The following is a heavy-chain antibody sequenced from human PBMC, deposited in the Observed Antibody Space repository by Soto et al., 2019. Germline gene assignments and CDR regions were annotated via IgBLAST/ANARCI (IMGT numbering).Heavy chain of an antibody. V-gene: IGHV3-30*18. D-gene: IGHD6-13*01. CDR2: ISYDGSNK. CDR3: AKDRIAETRYYYYGMDV. J-gene: IGHJ6*02. Sequence: PGGSLRLSCAASGFTFSSYGMHWVRQAPGKGLEWVAVISYDGSNKYYADSVKGRFTISRDNSKNTLYLQMNSLRAEDTAVYYCAKDRIAETRYYYYGMDVWGQGTTVTVSS. CDR1: GFTFSSYG.